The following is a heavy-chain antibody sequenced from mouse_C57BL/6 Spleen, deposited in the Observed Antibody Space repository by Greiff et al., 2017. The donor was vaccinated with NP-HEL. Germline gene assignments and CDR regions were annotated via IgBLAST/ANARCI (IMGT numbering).Heavy chain of an antibody. D-gene: IGHD2-3*01. CDR3: ARDGYYDWYCDV. J-gene: IGHJ1*03. V-gene: IGHV5-17*01. CDR1: GFTFSDYG. CDR2: ISSGSSTI. Sequence: EVQLVESGGGLVKPGGSLKLSCAASGFTFSDYGMHWVRQAPEKGLEWVAYISSGSSTIYYADTVKGRFTISRDNAKNTLFLQMTSLRSEDTAMYYCARDGYYDWYCDVWGTGTTVTVSS.